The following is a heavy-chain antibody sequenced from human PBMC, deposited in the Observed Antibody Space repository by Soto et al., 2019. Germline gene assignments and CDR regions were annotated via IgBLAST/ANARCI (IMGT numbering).Heavy chain of an antibody. D-gene: IGHD2-2*01. CDR2: INHSGST. CDR3: ARAYCSSTSCYRPHHYYYYYGMDV. J-gene: IGHJ6*02. Sequence: QVQLQQWGAGLLKPSETLSLTCAVYGGSFSGYYWSWIRQPPGKGLEWIGEINHSGSTNYNPSLKSRVTISVDTYKNQFSLKLSSVTAADTAVYYCARAYCSSTSCYRPHHYYYYYGMDVWGQGTTVTVSS. CDR1: GGSFSGYY. V-gene: IGHV4-34*01.